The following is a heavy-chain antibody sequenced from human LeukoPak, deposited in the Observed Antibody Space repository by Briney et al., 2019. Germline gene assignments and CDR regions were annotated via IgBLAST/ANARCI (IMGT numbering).Heavy chain of an antibody. CDR3: ARDLRLGELSLARGGWFDP. CDR2: IYSGGST. J-gene: IGHJ5*02. Sequence: GSPRLSCAASGFTVSSNYMSWVRQAPGKGLEWVSVIYSGGSTYYADSVKGRFTISRDNSKNTLYLQMNSLRAEDTAVYYCARDLRLGELSLARGGWFDPWGQGTLVTVSS. V-gene: IGHV3-66*01. CDR1: GFTVSSNY. D-gene: IGHD3-16*02.